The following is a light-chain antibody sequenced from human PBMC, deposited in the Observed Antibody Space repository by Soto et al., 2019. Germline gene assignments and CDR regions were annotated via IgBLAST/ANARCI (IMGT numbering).Light chain of an antibody. CDR2: INYDGTH. CDR1: SGYSTYA. V-gene: IGLV4-69*01. Sequence: QSALTQSPSASASLGASVKLTCTLSSGYSTYAIAWHQQQSEKGPRFLMKINYDGTHSKGDGFFDRFSGSSSGAERHLTISSLQSEDEADYYCQSLGTGTQVFGGGTKVTVL. J-gene: IGLJ3*02. CDR3: QSLGTGTQV.